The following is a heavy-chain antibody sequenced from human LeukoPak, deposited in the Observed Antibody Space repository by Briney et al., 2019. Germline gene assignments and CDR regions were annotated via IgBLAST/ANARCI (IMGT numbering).Heavy chain of an antibody. V-gene: IGHV4-38-2*02. Sequence: SETLSLTCTVSGYSISSGYYWGWIRQPPGKWLEWIGSIYHSGSTYYNPSLKSRVTISLDTSKNQFSLKLSSVTAADTAVYYCARDERCSGGSCYGSNNAFDIWGQGTMVTVSS. CDR1: GYSISSGYY. CDR2: IYHSGST. D-gene: IGHD2-15*01. J-gene: IGHJ3*02. CDR3: ARDERCSGGSCYGSNNAFDI.